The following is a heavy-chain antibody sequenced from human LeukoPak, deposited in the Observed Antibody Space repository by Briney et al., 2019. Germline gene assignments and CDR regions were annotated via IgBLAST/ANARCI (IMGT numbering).Heavy chain of an antibody. CDR3: LGYCSGGRCYSGGH. V-gene: IGHV3-23*01. CDR2: VSTSGGST. D-gene: IGHD2-15*01. Sequence: PGGSLRLSCAASGFTFSTYAMSWVRQAPGKGLEWVPTVSTSGGSTYYADSVKGRFTISRDNSKNTQYLQMNSLRAEDTAIYYCLGYCSGGRCYSGGHWGQGTLVTVSS. J-gene: IGHJ4*02. CDR1: GFTFSTYA.